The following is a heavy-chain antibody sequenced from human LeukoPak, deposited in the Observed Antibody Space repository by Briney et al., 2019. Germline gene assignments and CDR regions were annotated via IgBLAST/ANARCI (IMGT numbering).Heavy chain of an antibody. V-gene: IGHV3-30*02. CDR3: AKSVSGSYYGPDY. D-gene: IGHD1-26*01. CDR2: IRNDGSNE. Sequence: GGSLRLSCAASGFTFSNYGMHWVRQAPGKGLEWVAFIRNDGSNEYYADSVKGRFTITRDNSKNTLYLQMNSLRAEDTAVYYCAKSVSGSYYGPDYWGQGTLVTVSS. J-gene: IGHJ4*02. CDR1: GFTFSNYG.